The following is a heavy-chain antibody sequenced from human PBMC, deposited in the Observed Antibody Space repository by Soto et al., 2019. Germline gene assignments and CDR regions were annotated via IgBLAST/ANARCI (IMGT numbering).Heavy chain of an antibody. CDR1: GYTFTIYW. CDR2: IYPSDSDT. V-gene: IGHV5-51*01. D-gene: IGHD4-17*01. J-gene: IGHJ4*02. Sequence: GESLKISCQVSGYTFTIYWIGWVRQMPGKGLEWMGIIYPSDSDTRYSPSFQGQVTISADQSINTAYLQWDSLKASDTAIYYCARPANTVADHFDLWGQGTSLTVSS. CDR3: ARPANTVADHFDL.